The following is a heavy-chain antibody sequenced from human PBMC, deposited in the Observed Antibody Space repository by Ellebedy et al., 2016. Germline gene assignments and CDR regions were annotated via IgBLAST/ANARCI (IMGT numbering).Heavy chain of an antibody. CDR1: GLNFNTFF. Sequence: GESLKISCTASGLNFNTFFMSWVRQAPGKGLEWVSTISAGSDTTRLADSVKGRFTISRDSSKNSVYLRMNSLRVEDTAVYYCRQGHYADYWGRGTLVTVSS. V-gene: IGHV3-23*01. J-gene: IGHJ4*02. CDR3: RQGHYADY. CDR2: ISAGSDTT.